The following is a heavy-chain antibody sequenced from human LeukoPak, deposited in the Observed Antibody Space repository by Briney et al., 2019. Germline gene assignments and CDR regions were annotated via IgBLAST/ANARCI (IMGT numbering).Heavy chain of an antibody. CDR3: AKGYYYDSSGYSMDV. CDR1: GFTFSSYA. V-gene: IGHV3-23*01. D-gene: IGHD3-22*01. CDR2: ISGSGGST. J-gene: IGHJ6*03. Sequence: GGSLRLSCAASGFTFSSYAMSWVRQAPGKGLEWVSAISGSGGSTYYADSVKGRFTISRDNAKNSLYLQMNSLRAEDTALYYCAKGYYYDSSGYSMDVWGQGTTVTVSS.